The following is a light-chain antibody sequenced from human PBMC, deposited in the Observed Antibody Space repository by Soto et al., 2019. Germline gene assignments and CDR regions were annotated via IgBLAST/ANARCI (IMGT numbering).Light chain of an antibody. CDR2: GAS. J-gene: IGKJ5*01. CDR3: MQALQTPPIT. Sequence: EIVLTQSPGTLSLSPGERATLSCRASQSVTSNYLAWYQQTPGQAPRLLIYGASSRATGIPDRFSGSGSGTDFTLKISRVEAEDVGVYYCMQALQTPPITFGQGTRLEI. V-gene: IGKV3-20*01. CDR1: QSVTSNY.